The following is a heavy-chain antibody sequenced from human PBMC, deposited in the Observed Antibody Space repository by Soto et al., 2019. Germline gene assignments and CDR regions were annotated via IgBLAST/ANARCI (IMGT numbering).Heavy chain of an antibody. D-gene: IGHD3-9*01. V-gene: IGHV4-39*01. Sequence: SETLSPNCSVSGDSINSDKYYWGWIRQPPGKGLEWIGSIYYRGNTYYNPSLQTRVTISLDKSKSQFSLKLNSVTAADSAVYFCARLEGLATVSYYFDFWGQGALVMVSS. CDR3: ARLEGLATVSYYFDF. CDR1: GDSINSDKYY. J-gene: IGHJ4*02. CDR2: IYYRGNT.